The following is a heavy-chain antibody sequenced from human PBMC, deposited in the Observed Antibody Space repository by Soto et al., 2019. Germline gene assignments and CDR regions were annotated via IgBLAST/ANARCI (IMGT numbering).Heavy chain of an antibody. CDR3: ASQDYDKSVYYFDY. D-gene: IGHD3-22*01. CDR1: GYSIRSGYF. Sequence: PSETLSLTCAVSGYSIRSGYFWGWIRQPPGKGLEWIGRIYNGGIPLIHPSLESRVALSLDTSKNQFSLTLSSVTAADTAIYYCASQDYDKSVYYFDYWGRGTLVTVSS. J-gene: IGHJ4*02. V-gene: IGHV4-38-2*01. CDR2: IYNGGIP.